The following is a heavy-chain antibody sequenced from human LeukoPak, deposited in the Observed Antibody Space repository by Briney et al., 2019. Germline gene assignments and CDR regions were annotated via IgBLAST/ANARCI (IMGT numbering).Heavy chain of an antibody. V-gene: IGHV4-59*08. D-gene: IGHD3-9*01. Sequence: SETLSLTCTGSGGSISSYYWSWIRQPPGKGLEWIGYIYYSGSTNYNPSLKSRVTISVDTSKNQFSLKLSSVTAADTAVYYCARGDDILTGYRSVTFDYWGQGTLVTVSS. J-gene: IGHJ4*02. CDR2: IYYSGST. CDR3: ARGDDILTGYRSVTFDY. CDR1: GGSISSYY.